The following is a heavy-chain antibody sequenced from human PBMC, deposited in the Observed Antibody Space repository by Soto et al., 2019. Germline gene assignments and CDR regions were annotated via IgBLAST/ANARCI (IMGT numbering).Heavy chain of an antibody. D-gene: IGHD5-18*01. CDR3: ARGQLWLNY. CDR2: IYYSGST. V-gene: IGHV4-31*03. Sequence: QVQLQESGPGLVKPSETLSLTCTVSGGSISSGGYFWSWIRQPPGKAPEWIGNIYYSGSTSYNPSLRSRLTISIDPSKNQFSLKLTSVTAADTAVYYCARGQLWLNYWGQGTLVTVSS. CDR1: GGSISSGGYF. J-gene: IGHJ4*02.